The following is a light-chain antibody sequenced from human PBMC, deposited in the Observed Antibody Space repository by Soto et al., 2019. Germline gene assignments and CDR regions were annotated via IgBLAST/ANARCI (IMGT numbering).Light chain of an antibody. CDR1: QSVSNSY. CDR3: QQYSTLPHT. V-gene: IGKV3-20*01. CDR2: GIS. Sequence: ESVLTQSPGTLSLSPGERATLSCRASQSVSNSYFAWYQQKPGQAPRLLIYGISSRATGIPDRFSGSGSGTDFTLTISRLEPEDFVLYYGQQYSTLPHTFGQGTKLEVK. J-gene: IGKJ2*01.